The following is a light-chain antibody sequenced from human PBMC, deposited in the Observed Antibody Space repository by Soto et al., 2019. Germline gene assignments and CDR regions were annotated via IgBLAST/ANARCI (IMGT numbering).Light chain of an antibody. CDR1: QSISSW. Sequence: DLQMTQSPPSLSASVGDRVTITCRASQSISSWLAWYQQKPGKAPKLLIYDASSLESGVPSRFRGSGSETEFTLTIRSLQPDDFATYYCQQFIDGWTFGQGTKVDIK. J-gene: IGKJ1*01. CDR3: QQFIDGWT. CDR2: DAS. V-gene: IGKV1-5*01.